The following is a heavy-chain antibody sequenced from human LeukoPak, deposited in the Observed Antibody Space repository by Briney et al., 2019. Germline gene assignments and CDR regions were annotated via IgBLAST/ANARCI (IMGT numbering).Heavy chain of an antibody. Sequence: SETLSLTCAVHGGSFSGYHWSWIRQPPGKGLGWIGEINHSGSTNYNPSLKSRVIISVDTSKDQFALKLSSVTAADTAEDYCAREQRYYYDMDVWGKGTTVTVSS. CDR2: INHSGST. V-gene: IGHV4-34*01. CDR3: AREQRYYYDMDV. J-gene: IGHJ6*03. D-gene: IGHD6-25*01. CDR1: GGSFSGYH.